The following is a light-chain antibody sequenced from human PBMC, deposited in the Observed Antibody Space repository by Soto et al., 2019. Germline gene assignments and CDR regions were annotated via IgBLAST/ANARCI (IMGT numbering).Light chain of an antibody. J-gene: IGKJ2*01. CDR3: QQYGSSLRT. Sequence: PGARATLSCRASQSVSNNYLAWYQQRPGQAHRLLIYGASSRATGIPDRFSGSGSGTDFTLIISRLEPEDFAVYYCQQYGSSLRTFGQGTKLEIK. V-gene: IGKV3-20*01. CDR1: QSVSNNY. CDR2: GAS.